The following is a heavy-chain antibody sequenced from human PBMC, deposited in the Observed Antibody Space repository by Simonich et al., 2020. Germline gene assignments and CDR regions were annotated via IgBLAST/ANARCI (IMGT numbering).Heavy chain of an antibody. D-gene: IGHD1-26*01. CDR2: INPNNGGT. Sequence: QVQLVQSGAEVKKPGASVKVSCKASGYTFTGYYMHWVRQAPGQGLEWMGWINPNNGGTNDEQKFQGRVTMTRDTSISTAYMELSMLRSDDTAVYYCARDLRGSYYYYYYMDVWGKGTTVTVSS. CDR1: GYTFTGYY. CDR3: ARDLRGSYYYYYYMDV. V-gene: IGHV1-2*02. J-gene: IGHJ6*03.